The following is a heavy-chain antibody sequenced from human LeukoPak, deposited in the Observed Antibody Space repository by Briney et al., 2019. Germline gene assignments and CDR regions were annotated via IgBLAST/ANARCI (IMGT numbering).Heavy chain of an antibody. Sequence: SETLSLTCTVSGGSISSYYWSWIRQPPGKGLEWIGYIYYSGSTNYNPSLKSRVTISVDTSKSQFSLKLSSVTAADTAVYYCARYSSGWMYYFDYWGQGTLVTVSS. D-gene: IGHD6-19*01. V-gene: IGHV4-59*01. CDR3: ARYSSGWMYYFDY. CDR1: GGSISSYY. CDR2: IYYSGST. J-gene: IGHJ4*02.